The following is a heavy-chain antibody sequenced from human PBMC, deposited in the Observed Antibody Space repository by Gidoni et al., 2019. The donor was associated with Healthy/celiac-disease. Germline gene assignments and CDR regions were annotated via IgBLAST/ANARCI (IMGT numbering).Heavy chain of an antibody. Sequence: QVQLQESGPGLVKPSPTLSLTCTVPGGSISSGGYYWSWIRQHPGKGLEWIGYIYYSGSTYYNPSLKSRVTISVDTSKNQFSLKLSSVTAADTAVYYCARVFVGLAAAGTPYVVRYFDYWGQGTLVTVSS. D-gene: IGHD6-13*01. V-gene: IGHV4-31*03. CDR2: IYYSGST. CDR3: ARVFVGLAAAGTPYVVRYFDY. J-gene: IGHJ4*02. CDR1: GGSISSGGYY.